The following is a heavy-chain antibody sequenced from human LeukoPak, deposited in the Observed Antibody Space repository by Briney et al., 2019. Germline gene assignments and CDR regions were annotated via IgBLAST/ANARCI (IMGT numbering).Heavy chain of an antibody. D-gene: IGHD6-19*01. J-gene: IGHJ6*02. Sequence: PSETLSLTCAVYGGSFSGYYWSWIRQPPGKGLEWIGEINHSGSTNYNPSLKSRVTISVDTSKNQFSLKLSSVTAADTAVYYCARRPGGSGWSGDYYYYYGMDVWGQGTTVTVSS. CDR3: ARRPGGSGWSGDYYYYYGMDV. V-gene: IGHV4-34*01. CDR2: INHSGST. CDR1: GGSFSGYY.